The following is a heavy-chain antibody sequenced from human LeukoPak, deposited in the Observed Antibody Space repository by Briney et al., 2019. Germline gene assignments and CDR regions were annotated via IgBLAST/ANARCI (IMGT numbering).Heavy chain of an antibody. CDR1: GFTFSSYS. CDR3: GRDDYGDYAGFDY. CDR2: ISSSSSYI. D-gene: IGHD4-17*01. Sequence: GGSLRLSCAASGFTFSSYSMNWVRQAPGKGLEWVSSISSSSSYIYYPDSVKGRFTISTDNAKTSLYLQMNSLRDEDTAVYYCGRDDYGDYAGFDYWGQGTLVTVSS. J-gene: IGHJ4*02. V-gene: IGHV3-21*01.